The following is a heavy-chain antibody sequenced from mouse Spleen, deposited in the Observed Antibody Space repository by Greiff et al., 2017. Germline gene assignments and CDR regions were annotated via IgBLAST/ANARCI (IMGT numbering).Heavy chain of an antibody. D-gene: IGHD2-5*01. CDR3: ARHRSNYDYAMDY. CDR1: GFTFSSYT. J-gene: IGHJ4*01. CDR2: ISSGGGNT. Sequence: EVKLVESGGGLVKPGGSLKLSCAASGFTFSSYTMSWVRQTPAKRLEWVATISSGGGNTYYPDSVKGRFTISRDNARNTLYLQMSSLRSEDTAMYYCARHRSNYDYAMDYWGQGTSVTVSS. V-gene: IGHV5-9*04.